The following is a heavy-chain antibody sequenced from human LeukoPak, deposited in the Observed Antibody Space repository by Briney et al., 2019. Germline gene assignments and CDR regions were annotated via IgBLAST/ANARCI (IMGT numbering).Heavy chain of an antibody. CDR3: AKPLLGYDSSGDPDY. V-gene: IGHV3-23*01. Sequence: GGSLRLSCAASGFTFSSYAMSWVRQAPGKGLEGVSAISGSGGSTYYADSVKGRFTISRDNYKNTLYLQMNSLRAEATAVYYCAKPLLGYDSSGDPDYWGQGTLVTVSS. J-gene: IGHJ4*02. CDR1: GFTFSSYA. D-gene: IGHD3-22*01. CDR2: ISGSGGST.